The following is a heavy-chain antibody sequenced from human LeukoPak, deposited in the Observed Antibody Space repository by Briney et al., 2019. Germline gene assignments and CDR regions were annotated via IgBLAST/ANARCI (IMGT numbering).Heavy chain of an antibody. CDR1: GFSLSTIGVG. CDR3: AHREPYADRDPFFDY. CDR2: IYWNDDK. J-gene: IGHJ4*02. V-gene: IGHV2-5*01. D-gene: IGHD4-17*01. Sequence: SGPTLVNPTQTLTLTCTFSGFSLSTIGVGVGWIRQPPGKALEWLAIIYWNDDKRYSPSLKTRLTITKDTSKNQVVLTMTNMDPVDTATYYCAHREPYADRDPFFDYWGQGTLVTVSS.